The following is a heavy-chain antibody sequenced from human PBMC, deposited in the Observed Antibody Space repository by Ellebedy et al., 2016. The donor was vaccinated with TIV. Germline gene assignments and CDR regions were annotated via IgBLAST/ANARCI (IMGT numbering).Heavy chain of an antibody. D-gene: IGHD2-8*02. V-gene: IGHV3-23*01. CDR3: AKLAGVHSWYFDY. CDR1: GFSFSSYA. CDR2: ISKSGSST. Sequence: PGGSLRLSCAASGFSFSSYAMSWVRQAPGKGLEWVSSISKSGSSTYYADSEKGRFTISRDNSKNTVNLQMNSLRAEDTAVYYCAKLAGVHSWYFDYWGQGTLVTVSS. J-gene: IGHJ4*02.